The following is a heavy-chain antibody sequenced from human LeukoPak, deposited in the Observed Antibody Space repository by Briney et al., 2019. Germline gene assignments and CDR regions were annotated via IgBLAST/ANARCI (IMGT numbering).Heavy chain of an antibody. CDR2: INHSGST. J-gene: IGHJ4*02. CDR3: ARGPYCSGGSCHFDY. Sequence: PSETLSLTCAVYGGSLSGYNWSWIRQPPGKGLEWIGEINHSGSTNYNPSLKSRVTISVDTSKNQFSLKLSSVTAADTAVYYCARGPYCSGGSCHFDYWGQGTLVTVSP. CDR1: GGSLSGYN. V-gene: IGHV4-34*01. D-gene: IGHD2-15*01.